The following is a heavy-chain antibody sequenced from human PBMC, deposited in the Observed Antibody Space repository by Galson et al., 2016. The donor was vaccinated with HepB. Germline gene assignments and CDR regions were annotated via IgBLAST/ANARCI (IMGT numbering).Heavy chain of an antibody. J-gene: IGHJ6*02. V-gene: IGHV1-69*13. CDR2: IIPVFGTS. CDR3: ARTLSGSSLDYAMDV. CDR1: GGTFSRNG. D-gene: IGHD1-26*01. Sequence: QSGAEVKKPGSSVKVSCKASGGTFSRNGISWVRQAPGQGLEWIGGIIPVFGTSNYAQRFQGRVTIIPDESTSTAYMDLNSLRSDDTAVFYCARTLSGSSLDYAMDVWGQGTTVTVSS.